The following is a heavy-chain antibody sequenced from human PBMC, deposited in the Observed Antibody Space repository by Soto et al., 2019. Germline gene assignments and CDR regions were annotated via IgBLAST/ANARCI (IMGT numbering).Heavy chain of an antibody. CDR1: GFTFSSYG. Sequence: GGSLSLSCAASGFTFSSYGMHWVRQAPGKGLEWVAVISYDGSNKYYADSVKGRFTISRDNSKNTLYLQMNSLRAEDTAVYYCAKEAYCRGDCYSIYYYYGMDVWGQGTTVTVS. CDR3: AKEAYCRGDCYSIYYYYGMDV. V-gene: IGHV3-30*18. D-gene: IGHD2-21*02. J-gene: IGHJ6*02. CDR2: ISYDGSNK.